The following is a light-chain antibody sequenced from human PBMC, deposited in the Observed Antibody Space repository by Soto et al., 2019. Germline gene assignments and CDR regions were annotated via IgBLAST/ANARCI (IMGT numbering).Light chain of an antibody. Sequence: EIVLTQSPGTLSLFPGERATLSCRASQSVSGTYLAWYQQKHGQAPRLLIYGASTRATGIHDRFSGRGSGTDFTLTICRLEPEDLAVYYCQQYGSSPPTFGQGPKVEIK. CDR2: GAS. CDR3: QQYGSSPPT. CDR1: QSVSGTY. V-gene: IGKV3-20*01. J-gene: IGKJ1*01.